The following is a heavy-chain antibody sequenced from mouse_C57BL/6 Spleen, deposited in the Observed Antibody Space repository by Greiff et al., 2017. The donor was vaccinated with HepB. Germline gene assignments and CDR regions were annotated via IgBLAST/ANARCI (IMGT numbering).Heavy chain of an antibody. CDR1: GYTFTDYN. J-gene: IGHJ2*01. CDR3: ALKTAQARGFDY. V-gene: IGHV1-22*01. D-gene: IGHD3-2*02. CDR2: INPNNGGT. Sequence: EVQLKQSGPELVKPGASVKMSCKASGYTFTDYNMHWVKQSHGKSLEWIGYINPNNGGTSYNQKFKGKATLTVNKSSSTAYMELRSLTSEDSAVYYCALKTAQARGFDYWGQGTTLTVSS.